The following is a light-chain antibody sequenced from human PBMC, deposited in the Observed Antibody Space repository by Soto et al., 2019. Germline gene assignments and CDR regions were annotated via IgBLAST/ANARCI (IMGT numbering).Light chain of an antibody. CDR2: DAS. CDR3: QQYNNWPPWT. J-gene: IGKJ1*01. CDR1: QRISND. V-gene: IGKV3-15*01. Sequence: EVLMTQSPATLSVSPGERVILSCRASQRISNDLAWYQQKAGQAPRLLIYDASTRATGIPARFSGSGSGTEFTLTISGLQSEDVAVYFCQQYNNWPPWTFGQGTKVEIK.